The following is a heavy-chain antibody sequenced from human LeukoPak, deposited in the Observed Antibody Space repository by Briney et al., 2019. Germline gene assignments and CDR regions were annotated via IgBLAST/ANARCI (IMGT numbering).Heavy chain of an antibody. CDR3: ARDRSGTYYTFDV. J-gene: IGHJ3*01. D-gene: IGHD1-26*01. V-gene: IGHV4-59*13. Sequence: PSETLSLTCSVSGGSIGSFFWNWIRLSPGKGLEWIGYISYSGRTNYSPSLKSRVTISIDTPKNQLSLTLTSVTAADTALYYCARDRSGTYYTFDVWGQGTMVSVSA. CDR1: GGSIGSFF. CDR2: ISYSGRT.